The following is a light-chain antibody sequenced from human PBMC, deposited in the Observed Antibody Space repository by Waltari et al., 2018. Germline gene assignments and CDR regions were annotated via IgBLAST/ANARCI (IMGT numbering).Light chain of an antibody. CDR2: AAS. Sequence: DIQMTQSPSSLSASVGDRVTITCRASHSLRSYLNWYQQKPGKDPNLLIYAASNLQSGIPPRFSSGGSGTDFTLTISSLQPEDSATYYCQQSYCSPPHTFGQGTKLEIK. CDR1: HSLRSY. CDR3: QQSYCSPPHT. V-gene: IGKV1-39*01. J-gene: IGKJ2*01.